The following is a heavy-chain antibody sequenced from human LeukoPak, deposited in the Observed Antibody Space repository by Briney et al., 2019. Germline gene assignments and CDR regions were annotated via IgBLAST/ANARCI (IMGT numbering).Heavy chain of an antibody. CDR1: GFTFSSYA. Sequence: GGSLRLSCAASGFTFSSYAMSWVRQAPGKGLEWVSTISGSVGSTYYADSVKGRFTISRDNSKNTLHLQMNSLRAEDTALYYCAKQVRGVINPIDYWGQGTLVTVSS. CDR2: ISGSVGST. J-gene: IGHJ4*02. CDR3: AKQVRGVINPIDY. V-gene: IGHV3-23*01. D-gene: IGHD3-10*01.